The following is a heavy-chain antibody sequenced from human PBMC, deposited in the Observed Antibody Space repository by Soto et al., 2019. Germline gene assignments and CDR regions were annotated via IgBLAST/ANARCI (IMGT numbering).Heavy chain of an antibody. CDR1: AGSISNYY. J-gene: IGHJ4*02. V-gene: IGHV4-59*01. CDR3: ARDSSHDSGTFNFDY. CDR2: IYFSGTT. Sequence: SETLSLTCTVSAGSISNYYWSWIRQPPGKGLEWIGYIYFSGTTNYNPSLKSRVTISIDTSNNQFSLKLSSVTAADTAVYYCARDSSHDSGTFNFDYWGQGTLVTVSS. D-gene: IGHD1-26*01.